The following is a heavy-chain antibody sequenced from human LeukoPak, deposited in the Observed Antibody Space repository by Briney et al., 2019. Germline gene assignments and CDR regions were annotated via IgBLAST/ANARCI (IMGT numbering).Heavy chain of an antibody. J-gene: IGHJ4*02. Sequence: GGSLRLSCAASGFSFSDFGMHWVRQAPGKGLEWVAMIWYDGSKEYYMESVKGRFTISRDNSKNSLYLQMNSLRAEDTAVYYCARGPAGFSSGYPPNFDYWGQGTLVTVSS. CDR1: GFSFSDFG. CDR3: ARGPAGFSSGYPPNFDY. V-gene: IGHV3-33*01. D-gene: IGHD3-22*01. CDR2: IWYDGSKE.